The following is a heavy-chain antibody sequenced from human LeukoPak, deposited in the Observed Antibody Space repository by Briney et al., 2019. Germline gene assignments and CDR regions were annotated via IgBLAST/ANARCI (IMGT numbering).Heavy chain of an antibody. CDR1: GGSISSHY. J-gene: IGHJ4*02. CDR3: AIVPAMSRVIDY. D-gene: IGHD5-18*01. Sequence: PSETLSLTCTVSGGSISSHYWSWIRQPPGKGLEGSGYIYYSGSTNYNPSLKRRVTISGEKSKKQFSLKLSSVTAADTAVYYCAIVPAMSRVIDYWGQGTLVTVSS. V-gene: IGHV4-59*11. CDR2: IYYSGST.